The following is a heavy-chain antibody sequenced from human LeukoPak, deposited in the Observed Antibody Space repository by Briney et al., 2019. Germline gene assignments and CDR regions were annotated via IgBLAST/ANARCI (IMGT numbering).Heavy chain of an antibody. CDR1: GFILSAYE. J-gene: IGHJ4*02. CDR3: ATNSSGWFGY. D-gene: IGHD6-19*01. Sequence: GGSLRLSCAASGFILSAYEMNWVRQAPGKGLEWVSYISGPSIQYADSVKGRFTISGDNSKNTLYLQMNNLRAEDTAVYYCATNSSGWFGYWGQGTLVTVSS. CDR2: ISGPSI. V-gene: IGHV3-48*03.